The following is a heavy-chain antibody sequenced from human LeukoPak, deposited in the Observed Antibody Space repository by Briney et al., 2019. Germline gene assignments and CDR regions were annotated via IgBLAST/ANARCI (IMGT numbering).Heavy chain of an antibody. Sequence: MPSETLSLTCTVSGGSINSYYWSWIRQPPGKGLEWIGYVYYSGSTNYSPSLKSRVTISVDTSKNQFSLKLTSVTAADAAVYYCARHVQDTTMVTPLYYFDYWGQGTLVTVSS. J-gene: IGHJ4*02. CDR3: ARHVQDTTMVTPLYYFDY. D-gene: IGHD5-18*01. CDR1: GGSINSYY. CDR2: VYYSGST. V-gene: IGHV4-59*08.